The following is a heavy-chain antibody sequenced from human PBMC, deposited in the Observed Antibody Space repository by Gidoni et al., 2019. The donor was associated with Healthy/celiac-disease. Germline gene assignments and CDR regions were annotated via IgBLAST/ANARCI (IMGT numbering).Heavy chain of an antibody. D-gene: IGHD3-16*01. CDR3: AREKAGKLELAFGGVFAFDI. CDR2: INHSGST. CDR1: GGSFSGYY. J-gene: IGHJ3*02. Sequence: QAQLQQWGAGLLKPSETLSLTCAVYGGSFSGYYWSWIRQPPGKGLEWIGEINHSGSTNYNPSLKSRVTISVDTSKNQFSLKLSSVTAADTAVYYCAREKAGKLELAFGGVFAFDIWGQGTMVTVSS. V-gene: IGHV4-34*01.